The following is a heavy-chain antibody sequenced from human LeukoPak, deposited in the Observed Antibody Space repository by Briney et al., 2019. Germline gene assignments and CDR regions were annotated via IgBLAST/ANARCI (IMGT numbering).Heavy chain of an antibody. J-gene: IGHJ4*02. CDR2: INYSGTT. Sequence: SETLSLTCTVSGGAITNDNFYWGWVRQPPGKGLEWVVSINYSGTTYYNPPLRSRLSISVDTSRTQFFLTLNSVTAADTAVYYCARLFDSWGRGILVTVSS. V-gene: IGHV4-39*01. CDR3: ARLFDS. CDR1: GGAITNDNFY.